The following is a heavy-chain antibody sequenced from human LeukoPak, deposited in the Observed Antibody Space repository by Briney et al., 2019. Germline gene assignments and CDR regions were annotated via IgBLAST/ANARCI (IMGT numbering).Heavy chain of an antibody. V-gene: IGHV3-30*03. J-gene: IGHJ4*02. CDR1: GFTFTTYW. CDR2: ISYDGSNK. CDR3: ARTPNSSGWGWFDY. D-gene: IGHD6-19*01. Sequence: GGSLRLSCATSGFTFTTYWMAWVRQAPGKGLEWVAVISYDGSNKYYADSVKGRFTISRDNSKNTLYLQMNSLRAEDTAVYYCARTPNSSGWGWFDYWGQGTLVTVSS.